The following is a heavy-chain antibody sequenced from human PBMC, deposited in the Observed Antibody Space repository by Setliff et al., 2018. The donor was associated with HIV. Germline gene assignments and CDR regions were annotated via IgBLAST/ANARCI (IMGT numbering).Heavy chain of an antibody. Sequence: SVKVSCKASGGTFGIYGISWVRQAPGQGLEWMGGTIPMFGTANYAQRFQGRVTITADESTNTGYMELSGLRFEDTAVYYCARESACSSTSCPKVLDYWGQGTLVTVSS. CDR3: ARESACSSTSCPKVLDY. CDR2: TIPMFGTA. J-gene: IGHJ4*02. D-gene: IGHD2-2*01. V-gene: IGHV1-69*13. CDR1: GGTFGIYG.